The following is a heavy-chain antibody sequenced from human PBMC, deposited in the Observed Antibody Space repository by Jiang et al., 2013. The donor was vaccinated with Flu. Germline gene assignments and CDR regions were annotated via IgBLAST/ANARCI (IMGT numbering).Heavy chain of an antibody. J-gene: IGHJ4*02. CDR3: ASGRAGYSRLSYFFDS. Sequence: NYAQKFQGRVTITADRSTSTAYMELRSLRSEDTAVYYCASGRAGYSRLSYFFDSWGQGTLVIVSS. D-gene: IGHD3-22*01. V-gene: IGHV1-69*02.